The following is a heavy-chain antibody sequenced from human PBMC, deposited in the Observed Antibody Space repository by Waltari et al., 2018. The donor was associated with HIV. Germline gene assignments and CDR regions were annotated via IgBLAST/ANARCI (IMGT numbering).Heavy chain of an antibody. CDR3: AHTGFWGSSPPFDY. J-gene: IGHJ4*02. Sequence: QITLKESGPTLVKPTQTLTLTCTFSGFSLSTSGLGVGWIRQPPGKALEWLALIYSNDDKRYSPSLKSRLTITKDTSKNQVVLTMTNMDPVDTATYYCAHTGFWGSSPPFDYWGQGTLVTVSS. V-gene: IGHV2-5*01. CDR1: GFSLSTSGLG. D-gene: IGHD6-6*01. CDR2: IYSNDDK.